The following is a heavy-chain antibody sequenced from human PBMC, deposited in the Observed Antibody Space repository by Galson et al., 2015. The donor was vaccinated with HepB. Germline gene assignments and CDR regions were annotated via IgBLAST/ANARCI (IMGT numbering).Heavy chain of an antibody. V-gene: IGHV4-34*01. J-gene: IGHJ6*02. CDR1: GGSFSGYY. CDR2: INHSGST. CDR3: ARRGIWRRHNYPAPGDGMDV. Sequence: LSLTCAVYGGSFSGYYWSWIRQPPGKGLEWIGEINHSGSTNYNPSLKSRVTISVDTSKNQFSPKLSSVTAADTAVYYWARRGIWRRHNYPAPGDGMDVWGQGTTVTVSS. D-gene: IGHD3-3*01.